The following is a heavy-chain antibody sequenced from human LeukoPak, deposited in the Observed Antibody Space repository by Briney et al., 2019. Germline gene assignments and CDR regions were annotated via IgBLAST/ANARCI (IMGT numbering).Heavy chain of an antibody. D-gene: IGHD3-3*01. CDR3: ARAILESSENYYYMEV. V-gene: IGHV4-4*07. CDR2: VYTSGST. J-gene: IGHJ6*03. CDR1: GGSIHNHI. Sequence: SETLSLTCTVSGGSIHNHIWNWIRQPAGKGLEWIGRVYTSGSTNYNPSLKSRVTMSFDTSKSQFSLKLTSVTAADTAVYYCARAILESSENYYYMEVWGKGTTVTVSS.